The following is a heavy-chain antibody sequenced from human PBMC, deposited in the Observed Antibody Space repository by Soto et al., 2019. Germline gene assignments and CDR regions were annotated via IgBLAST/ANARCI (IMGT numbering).Heavy chain of an antibody. V-gene: IGHV1-69*13. Sequence: SVKVSCKASGGTFSSYAISWVRQAPGQGREWMGGIIPIFGTANYAQKFQGRVTITADESTSTAYMELSSLRSEDTAVYYCARGAHYYDSSGYYSGNWFDPWGQGTLVTVSS. J-gene: IGHJ5*02. D-gene: IGHD3-22*01. CDR2: IIPIFGTA. CDR1: GGTFSSYA. CDR3: ARGAHYYDSSGYYSGNWFDP.